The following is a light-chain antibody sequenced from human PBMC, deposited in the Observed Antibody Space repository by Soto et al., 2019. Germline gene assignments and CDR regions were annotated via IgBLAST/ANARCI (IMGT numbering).Light chain of an antibody. J-gene: IGLJ3*02. CDR1: MRDVGAYNL. CDR2: EVR. CDR3: SAYKARSTLV. Sequence: QSALTQPASVSGSAGQSITISCSGTMRDVGAYNLVSWYQQQPGTAPKLIIYEVRNRPSGISSRCSGSRSGNTASLTISGLQSEDEGDYYCSAYKARSTLVFGGGTKLT. V-gene: IGLV2-14*01.